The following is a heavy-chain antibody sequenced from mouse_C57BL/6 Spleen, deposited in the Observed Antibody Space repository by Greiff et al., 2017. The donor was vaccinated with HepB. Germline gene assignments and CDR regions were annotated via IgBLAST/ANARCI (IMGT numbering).Heavy chain of an antibody. CDR1: GFTFSDYY. CDR3: ARHYYGSRSHWYFDV. J-gene: IGHJ1*03. D-gene: IGHD1-1*01. CDR2: ISNGGGST. V-gene: IGHV5-12*01. Sequence: EVQGVESGGGLVQPGGSLKLSCAASGFTFSDYYMYWVRQTPEKRLEWVAYISNGGGSTYYPDTVKGRFTISRDNAKNTLYLQMSRLKSEDTAMYYCARHYYGSRSHWYFDVWGTGTTVTVSS.